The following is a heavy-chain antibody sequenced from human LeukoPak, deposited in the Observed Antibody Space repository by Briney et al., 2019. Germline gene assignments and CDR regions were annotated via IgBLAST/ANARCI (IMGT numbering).Heavy chain of an antibody. CDR2: IYPGDSDT. CDR1: GYSFTSYW. CDR3: ARDPIDYGDYDLDSFAFDI. Sequence: GESLKISCKGSGYSFTSYWIGWVRQMPGKGLEWMGIIYPGDSDTRYGPSFQGQVTISADKSISTAYLQWSSLKASDTAMYYCARDPIDYGDYDLDSFAFDIWGQGTMVTVSS. D-gene: IGHD4-17*01. V-gene: IGHV5-51*01. J-gene: IGHJ3*02.